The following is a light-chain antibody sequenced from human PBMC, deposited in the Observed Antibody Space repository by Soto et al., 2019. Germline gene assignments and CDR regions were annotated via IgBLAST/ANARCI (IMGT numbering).Light chain of an antibody. CDR2: TND. CDR1: SSNIGSSY. Sequence: QSVLTQPPSASETPGHRVSISCSGGSSNIGSSYVYWYQQLPGTAPKLLIYTNDQRPSGVPDRFSGAKSGASASLAISGLRSEDEADYYCAAWDDSLSGWVFGGGTKLTVL. CDR3: AAWDDSLSGWV. V-gene: IGLV1-47*02. J-gene: IGLJ3*02.